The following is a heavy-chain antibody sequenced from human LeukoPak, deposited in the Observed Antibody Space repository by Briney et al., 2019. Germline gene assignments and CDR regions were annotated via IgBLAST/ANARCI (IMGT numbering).Heavy chain of an antibody. D-gene: IGHD3-10*01. V-gene: IGHV1-46*01. CDR2: VDPSGDIA. CDR1: GYTFIHYY. Sequence: ASVKVSCKTSGYTFIHYYMHWVRQASGEGFEWMGIVDPSGDIATYAQKFQGRVTLTTDTSTSTFYMELSSLGSEDTAIYYCARDSFGVRGFDHWGQGTPVTVSS. CDR3: ARDSFGVRGFDH. J-gene: IGHJ4*02.